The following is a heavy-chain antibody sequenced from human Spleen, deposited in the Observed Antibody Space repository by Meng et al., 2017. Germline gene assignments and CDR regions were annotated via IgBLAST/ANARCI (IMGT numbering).Heavy chain of an antibody. D-gene: IGHD4-17*01. V-gene: IGHV4-59*01. CDR3: ARGSTVTKFDY. Sequence: SETLSLTCSVSGGSIGSYYWTWIRQPPGKGLEWIGFIYNTGSTNSNPSLKSRVTISVDTSKDQFSLKVSSVTAADTAMYYCARGSTVTKFDYWGPGTLVTVSS. J-gene: IGHJ4*02. CDR1: GGSIGSYY. CDR2: IYNTGST.